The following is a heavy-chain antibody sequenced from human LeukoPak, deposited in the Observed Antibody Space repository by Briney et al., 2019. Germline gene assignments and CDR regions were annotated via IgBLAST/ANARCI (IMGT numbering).Heavy chain of an antibody. CDR1: GGSISDYY. CDR3: ARSRGSGSYPRYYYYYMDV. J-gene: IGHJ6*03. D-gene: IGHD3-10*01. Sequence: SETLSLTCTVSGGSISDYYWRWIRQPPGRGREWIGYLHYTGTTSYNPSLESRVIMSVDTSQNQFSLKLRSVTAADTAVYYWARSRGSGSYPRYYYYYMDVWGKGTTVTVSS. CDR2: LHYTGTT. V-gene: IGHV4-59*08.